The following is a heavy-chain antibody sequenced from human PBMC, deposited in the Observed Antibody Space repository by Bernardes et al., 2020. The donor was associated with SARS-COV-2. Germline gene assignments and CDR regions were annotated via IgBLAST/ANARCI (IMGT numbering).Heavy chain of an antibody. CDR1: GYTFTSHG. Sequence: SVKVSCKASGYTFTSHGIIWVRQAPGQGLEWMGWISGYNGNTNDAQKFQGRVTMTTDTSTSTAYMDLRSLRSDDTAVYYCARDGNYYDSSGLDYYYGMDVWGQGTTVTVSS. J-gene: IGHJ6*02. V-gene: IGHV1-18*01. CDR3: ARDGNYYDSSGLDYYYGMDV. CDR2: ISGYNGNT. D-gene: IGHD3-22*01.